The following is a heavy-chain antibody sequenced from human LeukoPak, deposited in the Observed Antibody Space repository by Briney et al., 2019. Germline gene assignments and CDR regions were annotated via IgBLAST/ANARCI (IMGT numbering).Heavy chain of an antibody. CDR2: IYTSGST. J-gene: IGHJ4*02. V-gene: IGHV4-4*07. D-gene: IGHD6-13*01. CDR1: GGSISSYY. Sequence: SETLSLTCTVSGGSISSYYWSWIRQPAGKGLEWIGRIYTSGSTNYNPSLKSRVTMSVDTSKNQFSLKLSSVTAADTAVYYCAREVHVAAAGTLPLPYYYFDHWGQGTLVTVSS. CDR3: AREVHVAAAGTLPLPYYYFDH.